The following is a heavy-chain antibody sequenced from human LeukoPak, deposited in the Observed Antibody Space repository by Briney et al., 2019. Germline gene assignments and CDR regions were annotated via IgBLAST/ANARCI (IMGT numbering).Heavy chain of an antibody. D-gene: IGHD4-17*01. CDR1: GFTFSSYA. J-gene: IGHJ4*02. CDR3: ARENYGDLYFDY. CDR2: MSYDGSNK. V-gene: IGHV3-30-3*01. Sequence: GGSLILSCAASGFTFSSYAMHWVRQAPGKGLEWVAVMSYDGSNKFYADSVKGRFTISRDNSKNMLYLQMNSLRADDTAVYYCARENYGDLYFDYWGQGSLVTVSS.